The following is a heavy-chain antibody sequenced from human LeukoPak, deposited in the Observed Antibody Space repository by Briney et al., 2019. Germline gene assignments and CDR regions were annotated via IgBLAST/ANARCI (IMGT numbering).Heavy chain of an antibody. J-gene: IGHJ4*02. CDR1: GGSISSYY. V-gene: IGHV4-59*01. D-gene: IGHD1-26*01. CDR2: IYYSGST. CDR3: ARGGSLDY. Sequence: SETLSLTCTVPGGSISSYYWSWIRQPPGKGLEWIGYIYYSGSTNYNPSLKSRVTISVDTSKNQFSLKLSSVTAADTAVYYCARGGSLDYWGQGTLVTVSS.